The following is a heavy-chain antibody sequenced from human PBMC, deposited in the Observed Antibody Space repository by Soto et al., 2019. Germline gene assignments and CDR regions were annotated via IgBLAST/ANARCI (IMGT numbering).Heavy chain of an antibody. J-gene: IGHJ5*02. V-gene: IGHV4-4*07. CDR3: AREPRSAAAGTWWFEP. D-gene: IGHD6-13*01. Sequence: SETLSLTCTVSGGSISSYYWSCIRQPAGKGLEWSGRIYTSGSSNYNPSLKSRVTMSVDTSKNQFSLKLSSVTAADTAVYYCAREPRSAAAGTWWFEPWGQGTMVTVSS. CDR2: IYTSGSS. CDR1: GGSISSYY.